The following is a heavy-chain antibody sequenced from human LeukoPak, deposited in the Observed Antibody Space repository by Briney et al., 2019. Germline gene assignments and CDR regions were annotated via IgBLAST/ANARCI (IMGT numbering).Heavy chain of an antibody. CDR3: AKDRCSNGVGCYYYYMDV. V-gene: IGHV3-30*02. Sequence: GGSLRLSCAASRFTFSSYGMHWVRQAPGKGLEWVAYIQYDGSNEQYADSVKGRFSISRDSSKNILYLQMNSLRAEDTAVYYCAKDRCSNGVGCYYYYMDVWGKGTTVTISS. J-gene: IGHJ6*03. CDR1: RFTFSSYG. CDR2: IQYDGSNE. D-gene: IGHD2-8*01.